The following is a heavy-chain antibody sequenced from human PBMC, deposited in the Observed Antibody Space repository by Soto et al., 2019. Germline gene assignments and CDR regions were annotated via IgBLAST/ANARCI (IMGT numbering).Heavy chain of an antibody. Sequence: QVQLVQSGAEVKKPGASVKVSCKASGYTFTSYGISWVRQAPGQGLEWMGWISAYNGNTNYARKLQGRVTMTTDTSTSTAYMELRSLRSDDTAVYYCAREPVRGVIAHYGMDVWGQGTTVTVSS. CDR1: GYTFTSYG. J-gene: IGHJ6*02. V-gene: IGHV1-18*01. CDR2: ISAYNGNT. CDR3: AREPVRGVIAHYGMDV. D-gene: IGHD3-10*01.